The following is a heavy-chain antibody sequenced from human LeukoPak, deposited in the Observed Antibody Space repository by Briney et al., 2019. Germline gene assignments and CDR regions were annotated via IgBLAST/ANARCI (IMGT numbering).Heavy chain of an antibody. CDR2: ISGSGGST. J-gene: IGHJ4*02. D-gene: IGHD6-13*01. Sequence: GGSLRLSCAASGFTFSNAWMSWVRQAPGKGLEWVSAISGSGGSTYYADSVKGRFTISRDNSKNTLYLQMNSLRAEDTAVYYCAKGRRGSSSWYVDYWGQGTLVTVSS. CDR1: GFTFSNAW. V-gene: IGHV3-23*01. CDR3: AKGRRGSSSWYVDY.